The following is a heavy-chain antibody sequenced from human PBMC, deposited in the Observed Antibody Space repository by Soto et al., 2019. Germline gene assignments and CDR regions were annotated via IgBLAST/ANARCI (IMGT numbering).Heavy chain of an antibody. CDR1: GYTLTELS. Sequence: QVQLVQSGAEVKKPGASVKVSCKVSGYTLTELSMHWVRQAPGQGLEWMGGFDPEDGETIYAQKFQGRVTMTEDTSTDTAYMELSSLRSEDTAVYYCATAFAGYYFDTSGYLNWYFDLWGRGTLVTVSS. CDR3: ATAFAGYYFDTSGYLNWYFDL. D-gene: IGHD3-22*01. V-gene: IGHV1-24*01. CDR2: FDPEDGET. J-gene: IGHJ2*01.